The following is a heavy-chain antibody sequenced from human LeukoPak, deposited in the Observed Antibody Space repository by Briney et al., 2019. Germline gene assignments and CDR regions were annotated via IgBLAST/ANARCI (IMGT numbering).Heavy chain of an antibody. Sequence: GGSLRLSCAVSGFTFSSYAMNWVRQAPGKGLEWVAAIRSGGGSTYYADSVKGRFTISRDNSKNTLYLQMNSLRDEDTAVYYCAKALYSTSWGGYMDVWGKGTTATVSS. CDR1: GFTFSSYA. V-gene: IGHV3-23*01. CDR3: AKALYSTSWGGYMDV. J-gene: IGHJ6*03. D-gene: IGHD6-6*01. CDR2: IRSGGGST.